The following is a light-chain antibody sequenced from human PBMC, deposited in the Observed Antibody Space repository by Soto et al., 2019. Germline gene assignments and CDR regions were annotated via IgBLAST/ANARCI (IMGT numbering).Light chain of an antibody. CDR3: HQYWSSPRT. CDR2: GAS. V-gene: IGKV3-20*01. J-gene: IGKJ4*01. Sequence: EIVLTQSPGTLSLSPGESGTLSCRAGQTLSSSSLAWYQQKPGQAPRLLIYGASNRASGIPDRFSGGGSGTDLTLTISILEPQDFAVYYCHQYWSSPRTFGGRTKVDI. CDR1: QTLSSSS.